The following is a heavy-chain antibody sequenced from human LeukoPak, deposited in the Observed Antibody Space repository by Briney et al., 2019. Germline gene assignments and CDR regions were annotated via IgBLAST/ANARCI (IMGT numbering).Heavy chain of an antibody. J-gene: IGHJ6*04. Sequence: PGGSLRLSCAASGFTFSSYGMHWVRQAPGKGLERVAVIWYDGSNKYYADSVKGRFTISRDNSKNTLYLQMNSLRAEDTAVYYCARDRIDPYYYGMDVWGKGTTVTVSS. CDR2: IWYDGSNK. CDR1: GFTFSSYG. CDR3: ARDRIDPYYYGMDV. V-gene: IGHV3-33*01.